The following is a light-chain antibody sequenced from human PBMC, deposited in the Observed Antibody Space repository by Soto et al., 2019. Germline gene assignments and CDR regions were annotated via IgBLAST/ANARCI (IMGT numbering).Light chain of an antibody. V-gene: IGLV2-11*01. Sequence: QSALTQPRSVSGSPGQSLTIPCTGTSSDVGGYNYVSWYQQYPGKVPKLMIYDVTKRPSGVPDRFSGSKSGNTASLTISGLQAEDEADYYCCSHAGSYTYVFGTGTKLTVL. J-gene: IGLJ1*01. CDR1: SSDVGGYNY. CDR2: DVT. CDR3: CSHAGSYTYV.